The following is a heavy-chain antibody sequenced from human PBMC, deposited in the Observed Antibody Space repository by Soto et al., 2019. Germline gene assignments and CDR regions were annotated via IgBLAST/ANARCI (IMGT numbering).Heavy chain of an antibody. J-gene: IGHJ5*02. CDR3: ARDPLLYYDFWSGYHYNWFDP. Sequence: QVQLVESGGGVVQPGRSLRLSCAASGFTFSSYGMHWVRQAPGKGLEWVAVIWYDGSNKYYADSVKGRFTISRDNSKNTLYQQMNSLRAEYTAVYYCARDPLLYYDFWSGYHYNWFDPWGQGTLVTVSS. CDR2: IWYDGSNK. D-gene: IGHD3-3*01. CDR1: GFTFSSYG. V-gene: IGHV3-33*01.